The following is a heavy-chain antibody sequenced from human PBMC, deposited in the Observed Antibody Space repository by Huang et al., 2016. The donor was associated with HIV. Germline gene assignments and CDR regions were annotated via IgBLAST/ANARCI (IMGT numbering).Heavy chain of an antibody. CDR2: RNPKSGNV. V-gene: IGHV1-8*01. J-gene: IGHJ3*01. D-gene: IGHD3-10*01. CDR3: ARGFGINYNHEAFDV. CDR1: GYTFTNYD. Sequence: QIQLAQSGAEVKKPGASVKVSCKASGYTFTNYDINWVRQASGQGIEWKGWRNPKSGNVGYTKKFQCRVAILRNSAINTSYVEVTSLTSEDTAVYYCARGFGINYNHEAFDVWGQGTMVTVSS.